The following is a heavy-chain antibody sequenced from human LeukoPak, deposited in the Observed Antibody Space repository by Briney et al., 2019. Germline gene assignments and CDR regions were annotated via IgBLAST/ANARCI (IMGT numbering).Heavy chain of an antibody. Sequence: ASVKVSCKASGGTFSSYTISWVRQAPGQGLEWMGGIIPIFGTANYAQKFQGRVTITADKSTSTAYMELSSLRSEDTAVYYCARATVAGTPDYWGQGTLVTVSS. J-gene: IGHJ4*02. CDR3: ARATVAGTPDY. V-gene: IGHV1-69*06. D-gene: IGHD6-19*01. CDR2: IIPIFGTA. CDR1: GGTFSSYT.